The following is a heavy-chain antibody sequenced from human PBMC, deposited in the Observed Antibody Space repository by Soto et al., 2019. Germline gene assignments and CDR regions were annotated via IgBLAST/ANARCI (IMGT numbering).Heavy chain of an antibody. J-gene: IGHJ4*02. D-gene: IGHD6-25*01. CDR2: INAVNGDT. Sequence: QVQLVQSGAEVKKPGASVKVSCKASGYTFSAYAIHWVRQAPGQRPEWMGWINAVNGDTKYSQKFQGRVTLTRDTTATTAYMELSSLTSEDRAVYYCARGGSSGWPNDCWGQGTPVTVSS. CDR1: GYTFSAYA. V-gene: IGHV1-3*01. CDR3: ARGGSSGWPNDC.